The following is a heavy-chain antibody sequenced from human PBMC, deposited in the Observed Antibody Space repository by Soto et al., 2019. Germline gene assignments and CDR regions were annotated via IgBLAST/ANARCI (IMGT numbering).Heavy chain of an antibody. CDR1: GGSISSDDYY. Sequence: TSETLSLTCTVSGGSISSDDYYWSWIRQPPGKGLEWIGYIYYSGSTYYNPSLKSRVTISVDTSKNQFSLKLSSVTAADTAVYYCARGRTHSSRRFISYGLDLWGQGTTVTVSS. V-gene: IGHV4-30-4*01. D-gene: IGHD6-6*01. J-gene: IGHJ6*02. CDR2: IYYSGST. CDR3: ARGRTHSSRRFISYGLDL.